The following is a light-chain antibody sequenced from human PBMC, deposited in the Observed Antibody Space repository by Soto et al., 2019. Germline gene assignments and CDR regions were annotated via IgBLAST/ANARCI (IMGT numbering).Light chain of an antibody. CDR2: QDN. Sequence: SYELTQPPSVSVSPGQTASITCSGDKLGDKYACWYQQKPGQSPVLVISQDNMRPSGIPERFSGSNSGNTATLTISGTQAMDEADYYCQAWDSSTVVFGGGTKLTVL. V-gene: IGLV3-1*01. CDR3: QAWDSSTVV. CDR1: KLGDKY. J-gene: IGLJ2*01.